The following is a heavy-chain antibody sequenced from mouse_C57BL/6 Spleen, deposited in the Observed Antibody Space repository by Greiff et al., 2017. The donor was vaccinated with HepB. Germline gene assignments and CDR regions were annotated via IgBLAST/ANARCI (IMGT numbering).Heavy chain of an antibody. V-gene: IGHV10-1*01. D-gene: IGHD3-3*01. CDR1: GFSFNTYA. CDR2: IRSKSNNYAT. Sequence: GGGLVQPKGSLKLSCAASGFSFNTYAMNWVRQAPGKGLEWVARIRSKSNNYATYYADSVKDRFTISRDDSESMLYLQMNNLKTEDTAMYYCVRHRDAAMDYWGQGTSVTVSS. CDR3: VRHRDAAMDY. J-gene: IGHJ4*01.